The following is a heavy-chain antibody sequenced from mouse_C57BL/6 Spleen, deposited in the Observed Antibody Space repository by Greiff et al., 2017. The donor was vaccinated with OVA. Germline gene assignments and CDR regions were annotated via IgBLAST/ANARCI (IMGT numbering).Heavy chain of an antibody. Sequence: VQLQQPGAELVKPGASVKLSCKASGYTFTSYWMHWVKQRPGQGLEWIGMIHPNSGSTNYNEKFKSKATLTVDKSSSTAYMQLSSLTSEDSVVYCCTRSEDYDYFDYWGQGTTLTVSS. CDR3: TRSEDYDYFDY. V-gene: IGHV1-64*01. CDR1: GYTFTSYW. CDR2: IHPNSGST. J-gene: IGHJ2*01. D-gene: IGHD2-4*01.